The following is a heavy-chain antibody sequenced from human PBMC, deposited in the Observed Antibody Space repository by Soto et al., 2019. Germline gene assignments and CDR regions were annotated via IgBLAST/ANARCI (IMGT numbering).Heavy chain of an antibody. J-gene: IGHJ6*02. D-gene: IGHD2-2*01. CDR1: GYTFTNYG. V-gene: IGHV1-18*01. Sequence: ASVKVSCKASGYTFTNYGISWVRQAPGQGLEWMGWINAYNGNTNYAQRLQGRVTVTTDTSTSTAYMELRSLRSDDTAVYYCARDREVVVVPVASYGMDVWGQGTTVTVSS. CDR3: ARDREVVVVPVASYGMDV. CDR2: INAYNGNT.